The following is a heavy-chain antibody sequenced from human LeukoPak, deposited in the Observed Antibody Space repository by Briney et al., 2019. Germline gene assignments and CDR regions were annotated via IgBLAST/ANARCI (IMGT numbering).Heavy chain of an antibody. Sequence: PSGGSLRLSCAVYGFTFDDYAMHWVRHVPGKGLEWVSGINWNSDRIAYADSVKGRFTTYRDNANNSLYLQMNSLRAEDTAFYYCAINGGGDSGYGNFDYWGQGTLVTVSS. D-gene: IGHD5-12*01. CDR1: GFTFDDYA. V-gene: IGHV3-9*01. CDR2: INWNSDRI. CDR3: AINGGGDSGYGNFDY. J-gene: IGHJ4*02.